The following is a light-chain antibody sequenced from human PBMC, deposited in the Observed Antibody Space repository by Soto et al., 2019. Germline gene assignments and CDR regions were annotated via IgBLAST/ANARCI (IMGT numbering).Light chain of an antibody. V-gene: IGKV1-27*01. CDR2: AAS. Sequence: DIQMTQSPSSLSASVGDRVTITCRASQGISNDLAWYQQKPGKVPKLLIYAASTLQSGVPSRFSGSGSGTDFTLTISSLQPEDVATYYCQKYTSAPSITFGQGTRLEIK. CDR1: QGISND. J-gene: IGKJ5*01. CDR3: QKYTSAPSIT.